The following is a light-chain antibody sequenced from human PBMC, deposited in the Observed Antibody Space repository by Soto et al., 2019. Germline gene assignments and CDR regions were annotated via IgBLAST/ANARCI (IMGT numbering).Light chain of an antibody. CDR3: SSYAASIPYV. Sequence: QSALTQPPSASGSPGQSVAISCTGTSSDVGAYNFVSWYQQHPGKAPKLMIYEVNKRPSGVPDRFSGSKSGNTASLTVSGLQAEDEADYYCSSYAASIPYVFGTGTQLTVL. V-gene: IGLV2-8*01. J-gene: IGLJ1*01. CDR1: SSDVGAYNF. CDR2: EVN.